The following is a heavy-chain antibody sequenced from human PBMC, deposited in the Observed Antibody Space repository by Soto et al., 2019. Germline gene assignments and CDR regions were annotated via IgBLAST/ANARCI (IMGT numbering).Heavy chain of an antibody. J-gene: IGHJ4*02. CDR2: IYHRGST. V-gene: IGHV4-30-2*01. CDR1: GGSISSGGYS. Sequence: PSETLSLTCAVSGGSISSGGYSWSWIRQPPGKGLEWIGYIYHRGSTYYNPSLKSRVTISVDRSKNQFSLKLSSVTAADTAVYYCARGEGSSGYLYDYWGQGTLVTVS. CDR3: ARGEGSSGYLYDY. D-gene: IGHD3-22*01.